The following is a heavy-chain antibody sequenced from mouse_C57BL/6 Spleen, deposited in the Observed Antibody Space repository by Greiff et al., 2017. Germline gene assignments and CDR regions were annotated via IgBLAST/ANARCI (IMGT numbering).Heavy chain of an antibody. D-gene: IGHD2-14*01. J-gene: IGHJ4*01. V-gene: IGHV1-63*01. CDR3: ERRDDGDGMDY. CDR1: GYTFTNYW. CDR2: LYPGGGYT. Sequence: VQRVESGAELVRPGTSVKMSCKASGYTFTNYWIGWAKQRPGHGLEWIGDLYPGGGYTNYNEKFKGKATLTADKSSSTAYMQFSSLTSEDSAISYCERRDDGDGMDYWGQGTSVTVSA.